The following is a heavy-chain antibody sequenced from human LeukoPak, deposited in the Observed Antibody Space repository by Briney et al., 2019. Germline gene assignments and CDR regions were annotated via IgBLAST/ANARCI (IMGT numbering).Heavy chain of an antibody. D-gene: IGHD3-22*01. CDR1: GFTFSTYW. Sequence: GGSLRLSCAASGFTFSTYWMTWVRQAPGKGPEWVANIKEDGSATYYVDSVKGRFTISRDNAKNSLFLQVNSLRAEDTAVYYCARKLYYYNSGGSVGHAGWFDPWGQGTLVTVSS. CDR2: IKEDGSAT. J-gene: IGHJ5*02. V-gene: IGHV3-7*05. CDR3: ARKLYYYNSGGSVGHAGWFDP.